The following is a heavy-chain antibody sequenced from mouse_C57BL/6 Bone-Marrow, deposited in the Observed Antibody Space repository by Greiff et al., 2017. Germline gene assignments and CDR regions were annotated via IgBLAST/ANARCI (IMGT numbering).Heavy chain of an antibody. J-gene: IGHJ3*01. V-gene: IGHV6-3*01. CDR3: TGGDGSFFAY. D-gene: IGHD1-1*01. CDR1: GFTFSNYW. CDR2: IRLKSDNYAT. Sequence: DVQLVESGGGLVQPGGSMKLSCVASGFTFSNYWMNWVRQSPEKGLEWVAQIRLKSDNYATHYAESVKGRFTISRDDSKSSVYLQMNNLRAEDTGIYYCTGGDGSFFAYWGQGTLVTVSA.